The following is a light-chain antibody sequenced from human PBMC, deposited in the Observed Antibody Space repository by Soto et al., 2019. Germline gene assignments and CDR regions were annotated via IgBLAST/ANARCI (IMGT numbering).Light chain of an antibody. V-gene: IGKV3-20*01. Sequence: EIVLTQSPDTLSLSPGERATLSCRASQSVGISFLAWYQQKPGHAPRLLIYRTSTRATGIPDRFTGSGSGTDFTLTISRLEPEDFAVYYCQQYENSPLTFGGGTKVEIK. CDR1: QSVGISF. J-gene: IGKJ4*01. CDR3: QQYENSPLT. CDR2: RTS.